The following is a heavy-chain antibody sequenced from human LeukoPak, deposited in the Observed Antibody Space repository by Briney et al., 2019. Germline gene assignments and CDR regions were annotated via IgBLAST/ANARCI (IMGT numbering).Heavy chain of an antibody. D-gene: IGHD5-18*01. CDR1: GGSISSYY. Sequence: SETLSHTCTVSGGSISSYYWSWIRQPPGKGLEWIGYIYYSGSTNYNPSLKSRVTISVDTSKNQFSLKLSSVTAADTAVYYCATSYSYGSFDYWGQGTLVTVSS. J-gene: IGHJ4*02. CDR3: ATSYSYGSFDY. CDR2: IYYSGST. V-gene: IGHV4-59*01.